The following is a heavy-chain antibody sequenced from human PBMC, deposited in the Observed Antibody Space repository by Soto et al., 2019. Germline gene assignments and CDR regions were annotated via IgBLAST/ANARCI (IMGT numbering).Heavy chain of an antibody. J-gene: IGHJ4*02. CDR2: FNPSGGGT. Sequence: QVQLVQSGAEVKKPGASVKVSCKASGYTFTSYYIHWVRQAPGQGLEWMGRFNPSGGGTSYAQKFQGRVTMTRDTSTSTVYMELSSLRSEDTAVYYCARAASYYCDSWGQGTLVTVSS. CDR3: ARAASYYCDS. CDR1: GYTFTSYY. D-gene: IGHD2-15*01. V-gene: IGHV1-46*01.